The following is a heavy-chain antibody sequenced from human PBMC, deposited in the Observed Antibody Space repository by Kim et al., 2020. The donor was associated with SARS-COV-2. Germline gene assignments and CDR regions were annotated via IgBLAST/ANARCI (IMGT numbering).Heavy chain of an antibody. V-gene: IGHV4-59*01. CDR3: VGGYHVDY. D-gene: IGHD5-18*01. CDR1: GGSISSYY. CDR2: SSYGVTT. Sequence: SETLSLTCTVSGGSISSYYCSWIRQTPGKGPEWIGYSSYGVTTNYSPSLKSRVTISVDKSKNQVPLKLISLTATDTAVLYCVGGYHVDYWAQGALV. J-gene: IGHJ4*02.